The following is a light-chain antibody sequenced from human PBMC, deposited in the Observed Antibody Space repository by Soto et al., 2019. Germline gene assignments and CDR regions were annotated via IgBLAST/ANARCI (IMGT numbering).Light chain of an antibody. CDR1: SNDVGAYNY. J-gene: IGLJ1*01. CDR2: EVT. CDR3: GSDAGSDNYD. V-gene: IGLV2-8*01. Sequence: SALTQPPSATGSPGQSVTISCTGSSNDVGAYNYVSWYQQHPGKAPKLIIYEVTKRPSGVPDRFSGSKSGNTASLTVSGLQADDEADYFCGSDAGSDNYDFGTGTKVTVL.